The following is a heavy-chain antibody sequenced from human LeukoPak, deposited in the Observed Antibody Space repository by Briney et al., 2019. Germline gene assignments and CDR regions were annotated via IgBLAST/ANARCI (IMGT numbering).Heavy chain of an antibody. CDR1: GFTFSSYS. J-gene: IGHJ4*02. Sequence: GGSLRLSCAASGFTFSSYSMNWIRQAPGKGQEWVSSISSSTSYIYYADSVKGRFTISKDNAKNSLYLQMNSLRAEDTAVYYCARAGGSTVSHRDYWGQGTLVTVSS. D-gene: IGHD4-17*01. CDR2: ISSSTSYI. CDR3: ARAGGSTVSHRDY. V-gene: IGHV3-21*01.